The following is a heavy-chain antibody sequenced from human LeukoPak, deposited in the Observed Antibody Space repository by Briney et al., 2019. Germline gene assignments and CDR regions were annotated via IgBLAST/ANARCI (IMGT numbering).Heavy chain of an antibody. D-gene: IGHD3-10*01. CDR3: ARGFLGDYYGSGSYYVFDY. Sequence: SETLSLTCTVSGYSISSGYYWGWIRQPPGKGLEWIGRIYTSGSTKYNSSLKSRVTMSVDTSKNQFSLKLSSVTAADTAVYYCARGFLGDYYGSGSYYVFDYWGQGTLVTVSS. CDR1: GYSISSGYY. J-gene: IGHJ4*02. CDR2: IYTSGST. V-gene: IGHV4-38-2*02.